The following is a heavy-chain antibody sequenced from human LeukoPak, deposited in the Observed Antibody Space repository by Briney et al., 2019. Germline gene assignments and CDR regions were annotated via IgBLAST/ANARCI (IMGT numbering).Heavy chain of an antibody. CDR1: GYSISSGYY. J-gene: IGHJ4*02. V-gene: IGHV4-38-2*01. Sequence: SETLSLTCAVSGYSISSGYYWGWIRQPPGKGLEWIGSIYHSGSTYYNPSLKSRVTISVDTSKNQFSLKLSSVTAADTAVYYCARLDCSSTSCYSVYWGQGTLVTVSS. CDR3: ARLDCSSTSCYSVY. CDR2: IYHSGST. D-gene: IGHD2-2*02.